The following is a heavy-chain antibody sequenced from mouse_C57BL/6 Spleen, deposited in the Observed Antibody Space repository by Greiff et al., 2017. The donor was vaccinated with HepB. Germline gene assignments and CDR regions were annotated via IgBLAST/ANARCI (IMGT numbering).Heavy chain of an antibody. CDR3: ARGGIYSLMDY. CDR1: GYTFTSYW. Sequence: VQLQQPGTELVKPGASVKLSCKASGYTFTSYWMHWVKQRPGQGLEWIGNINPSNGGTNYKEKFKSKATLTVDKSSSTAYMQLSCLTSEDSAVYYCARGGIYSLMDYWGQGTSVTFSS. CDR2: INPSNGGT. V-gene: IGHV1-53*01. J-gene: IGHJ4*01. D-gene: IGHD2-1*01.